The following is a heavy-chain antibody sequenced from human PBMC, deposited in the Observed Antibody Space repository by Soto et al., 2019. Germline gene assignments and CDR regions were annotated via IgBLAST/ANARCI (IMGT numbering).Heavy chain of an antibody. V-gene: IGHV3-30*18. Sequence: QVQLVESGGGVVQPGRSLRLSCAATGFTISDFVMHWVRQAPGKGLEWVARISYDGNYKYYADSVKGRFTISRDTPKNTTFLQMNRLKAEDKAVYYCTKERGRYCRGGSCLLFVYWGQGTLVTVSS. CDR2: ISYDGNYK. D-gene: IGHD2-15*01. J-gene: IGHJ4*02. CDR3: TKERGRYCRGGSCLLFVY. CDR1: GFTISDFV.